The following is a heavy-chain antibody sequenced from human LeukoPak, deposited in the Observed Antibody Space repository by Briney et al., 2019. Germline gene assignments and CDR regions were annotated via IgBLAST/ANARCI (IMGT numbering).Heavy chain of an antibody. CDR1: GFTLSNAW. CDR2: IKSKTDGGTT. V-gene: IGHV3-15*01. Sequence: GGSLRLSCAASGFTLSNAWMSWVRQAPGKGLEWVGRIKSKTDGGTTDYAAPVKGRFTISRDDSKNTLYLQMNSLKTEDTAVYYCTTDPLDGGDRDYWGQGTLVTVSS. CDR3: TTDPLDGGDRDY. J-gene: IGHJ4*02. D-gene: IGHD3-16*01.